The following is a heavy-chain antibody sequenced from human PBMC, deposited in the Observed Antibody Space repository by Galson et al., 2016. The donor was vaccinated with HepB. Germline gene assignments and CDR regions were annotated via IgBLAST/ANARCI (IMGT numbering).Heavy chain of an antibody. D-gene: IGHD2-8*02. CDR1: GYTFTGYV. Sequence: SVKVSCKASGYTFTGYVIQWVRQAPGQGLEWMGSINPNNGGTNSAQKFRGRVTMTRDTSISTAYMELSNLRSDDTAVYYCARGLRYSTGGPPYWGQGTLVSVSS. CDR2: INPNNGGT. CDR3: ARGLRYSTGGPPY. V-gene: IGHV1-2*02. J-gene: IGHJ4*02.